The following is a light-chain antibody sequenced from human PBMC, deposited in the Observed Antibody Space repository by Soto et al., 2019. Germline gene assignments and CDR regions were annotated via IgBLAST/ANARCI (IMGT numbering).Light chain of an antibody. J-gene: IGKJ5*01. CDR1: QSVDSSF. V-gene: IGKV3-20*01. CDR2: GAS. Sequence: DIVLTQSPGTLSLSPGERATLSCRASQSVDSSFLHWYQQKPGQAPRLLIYGASNRATGIPDRFSGSGSGTDFTLTISRLDPEDFAVYYCQQYGASLFTFGQGTRLEIK. CDR3: QQYGASLFT.